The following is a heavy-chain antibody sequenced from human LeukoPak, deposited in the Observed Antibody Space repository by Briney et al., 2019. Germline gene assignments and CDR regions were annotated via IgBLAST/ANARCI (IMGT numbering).Heavy chain of an antibody. J-gene: IGHJ4*02. V-gene: IGHV3-74*01. CDR1: GFTFSSYW. CDR3: ARWPHNWLFMTPSYYFDY. D-gene: IGHD3-9*01. Sequence: GSLRLSCAASGFTFSSYWMHGVRQAPGKGLVWVSRINSDGSSTSYADSVKGRFTISRDNAKNTLYLQMNSLRAEDTAVYYCARWPHNWLFMTPSYYFDYWGQGTLVTVSS. CDR2: INSDGSST.